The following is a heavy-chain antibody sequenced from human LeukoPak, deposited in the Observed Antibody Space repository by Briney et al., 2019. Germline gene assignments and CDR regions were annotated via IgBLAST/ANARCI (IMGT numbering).Heavy chain of an antibody. J-gene: IGHJ4*02. V-gene: IGHV3-53*04. CDR3: RTYYYDSSGYTTLDY. CDR1: GFTVSSNY. Sequence: GSLNLSCAASGFTVSSNYMSWVRQAPGKGLEWVSVIYSGGSTYYADSVKGRFTISRHNSKNTLYLQMNSLRAEDTAVYYCRTYYYDSSGYTTLDYWGQGTLVPVSS. CDR2: IYSGGST. D-gene: IGHD3-22*01.